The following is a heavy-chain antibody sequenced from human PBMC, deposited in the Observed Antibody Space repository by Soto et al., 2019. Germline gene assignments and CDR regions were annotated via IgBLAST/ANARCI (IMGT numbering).Heavy chain of an antibody. V-gene: IGHV1-2*02. CDR1: GYTFTAYY. D-gene: IGHD2-21*02. J-gene: IGHJ4*02. CDR2: INPKTGDT. CDR3: ARQLAYCGGDCYTEPIDY. Sequence: QAQLVQSGAEVKKPGASVKVSCKTSGYTFTAYYIHWVRQAPGQGLEWVGWINPKTGDTKYAQKFQGRVTMTGDTSITTAYVALGRLGSDATAVYYCARQLAYCGGDCYTEPIDYWGQGTLVTVAS.